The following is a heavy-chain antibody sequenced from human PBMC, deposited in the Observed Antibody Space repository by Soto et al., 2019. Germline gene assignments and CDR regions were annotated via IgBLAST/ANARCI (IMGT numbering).Heavy chain of an antibody. D-gene: IGHD6-19*01. CDR2: INPNSGGT. Sequence: ASVKVSCKASGYTFTCYYMHWVRQAPGQGLEWMGWINPNSGGTNYAQKFQGWVTMTRDTSISTAYMELSRLRSDDTAVYYCARTRAVAGTIYYGMDVWGQGTTVTVSS. CDR1: GYTFTCYY. J-gene: IGHJ6*02. CDR3: ARTRAVAGTIYYGMDV. V-gene: IGHV1-2*04.